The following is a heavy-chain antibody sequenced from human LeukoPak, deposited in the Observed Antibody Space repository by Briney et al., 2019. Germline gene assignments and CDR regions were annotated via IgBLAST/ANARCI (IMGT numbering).Heavy chain of an antibody. J-gene: IGHJ5*02. Sequence: ASVKVSCKASGGTFSSYAISWVRQAPGQGLEWMGIINPSGGSTSYAQKFQGRVTMTRDTSTSTVYTELSSLRSEDTAVYYCARDGDPWGQGTLVTVSS. CDR3: ARDGDP. CDR1: GGTFSSYA. V-gene: IGHV1-46*01. CDR2: INPSGGST.